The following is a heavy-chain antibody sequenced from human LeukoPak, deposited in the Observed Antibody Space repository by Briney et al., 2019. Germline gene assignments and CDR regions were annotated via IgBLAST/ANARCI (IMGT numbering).Heavy chain of an antibody. CDR3: ARCLGGSWYGEAHWFDP. D-gene: IGHD6-13*01. CDR1: GESSSDYY. Sequence: PSETLSLTCGVYGESSSDYYWTWTRQPPGKGLERIGEINHRGSTHYNPSLKSRVTTSVDTSKKQFSLELTSVTAADTAVYYCARCLGGSWYGEAHWFDPWGQGTLVTVSS. V-gene: IGHV4-34*01. J-gene: IGHJ5*02. CDR2: INHRGST.